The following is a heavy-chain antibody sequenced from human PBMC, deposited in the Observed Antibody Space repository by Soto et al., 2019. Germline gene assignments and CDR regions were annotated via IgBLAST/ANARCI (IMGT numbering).Heavy chain of an antibody. V-gene: IGHV1-18*01. CDR1: GYTFTSYD. J-gene: IGHJ4*02. CDR2: ISAYNGNT. Sequence: ASVXVSCKACGYTFTSYDISWVRQAPGQGLEWMGRISAYNGNTNYAQKLQGRVTMTTDTSTSTAYMELGSLRSDDTAVYYCAREKPSLNGTNYYFDYWGQGTLVTVSS. D-gene: IGHD1-20*01. CDR3: AREKPSLNGTNYYFDY.